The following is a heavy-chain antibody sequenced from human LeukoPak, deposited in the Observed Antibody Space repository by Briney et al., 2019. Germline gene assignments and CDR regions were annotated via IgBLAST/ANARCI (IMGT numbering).Heavy chain of an antibody. CDR2: ISGGGGST. D-gene: IGHD2-15*01. V-gene: IGHV3-23*01. Sequence: GGSLRLSCAASGFTFSSYAMSWVRQAPGKGLEWVAAISGGGGSTYYADPVKGRFTISRDNSKNTLYLQMNSLRAEDTAVYYCAKGAYCSGGSCGVYYYYYMDVWGKGTTVTVSS. CDR1: GFTFSSYA. CDR3: AKGAYCSGGSCGVYYYYYMDV. J-gene: IGHJ6*03.